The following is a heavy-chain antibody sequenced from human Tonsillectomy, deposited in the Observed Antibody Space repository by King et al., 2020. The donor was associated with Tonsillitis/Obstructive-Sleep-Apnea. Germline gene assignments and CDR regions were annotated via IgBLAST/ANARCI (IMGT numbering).Heavy chain of an antibody. CDR2: INHSGST. D-gene: IGHD6-6*01. CDR1: GGSFSGYY. Sequence: QVQLQQWGAGLLKPSETLSLTCAVYGGSFSGYYWSWIRQPPGKGLEWIGEINHSGSTNYNPSLKSRVTISVDTSKNQVSLKLSSVTAADTAVYYCAALEYSSSYFDYWGQGTLVTVSS. CDR3: AALEYSSSYFDY. V-gene: IGHV4-34*01. J-gene: IGHJ4*02.